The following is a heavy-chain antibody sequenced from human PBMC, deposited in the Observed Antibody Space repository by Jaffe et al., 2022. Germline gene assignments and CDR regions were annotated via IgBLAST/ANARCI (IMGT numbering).Heavy chain of an antibody. CDR3: ARVYCSGGSCFLAAEYYFDY. J-gene: IGHJ4*02. CDR1: GYTFTSYA. D-gene: IGHD2-15*01. CDR2: INTNTGNP. Sequence: QVQLVQSGSELKKPGASVKVSCKASGYTFTSYAMNWVRQAPGQGLEWMGWINTNTGNPTYAQGFTGRFVFSLDTSVSTAYLQISSLKAEDTAVYYCARVYCSGGSCFLAAEYYFDYWGQGTLVTVSS. V-gene: IGHV7-4-1*02.